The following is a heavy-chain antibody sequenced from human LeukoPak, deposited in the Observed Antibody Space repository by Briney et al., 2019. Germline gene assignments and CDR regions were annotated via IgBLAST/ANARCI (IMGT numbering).Heavy chain of an antibody. Sequence: GGSLRLSCAAAGFTFGSYGMHWVRQAPGKGLEWVAFIRYDGSNKYYADSVKGPFNISRDNSKNTLYMQMKSLRAEDTAVYYCEKGGGYEAQYYYYYLDVWGKGTTVTISS. CDR2: IRYDGSNK. D-gene: IGHD5-12*01. CDR1: GFTFGSYG. J-gene: IGHJ6*03. CDR3: EKGGGYEAQYYYYYLDV. V-gene: IGHV3-30*02.